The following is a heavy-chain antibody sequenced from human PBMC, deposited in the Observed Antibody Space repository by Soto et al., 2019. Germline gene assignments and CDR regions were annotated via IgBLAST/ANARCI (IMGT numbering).Heavy chain of an antibody. Sequence: QVQLVQSGAEVKKSGASVKVSCKASGYTFTSSDINWVRQATGQGLEWMGWMNPNTGNIGYTQRFQGRVSMTRKLYITKAYMELSGLKSDDTAVYYCARGRTVGAAFDYWGQGTLVTVSS. D-gene: IGHD1-26*01. CDR3: ARGRTVGAAFDY. J-gene: IGHJ4*02. CDR2: MNPNTGNI. CDR1: GYTFTSSD. V-gene: IGHV1-8*01.